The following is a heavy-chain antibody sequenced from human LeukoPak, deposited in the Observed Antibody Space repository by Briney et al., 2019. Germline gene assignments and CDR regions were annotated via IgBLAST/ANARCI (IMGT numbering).Heavy chain of an antibody. V-gene: IGHV3-7*01. CDR3: AKTMYNSSGYHHYGGAF. D-gene: IGHD3-22*01. CDR2: IKQDGSET. CDR1: GFMFSNYW. J-gene: IGHJ4*02. Sequence: GGSLRLSCAASGFMFSNYWMSWVRQAPGQGLERVANIKQDGSETHYGDSVKGRLTISRDNAKKSLYLQMNSLRGEDTALYYCAKTMYNSSGYHHYGGAFWGQGTLVTVSS.